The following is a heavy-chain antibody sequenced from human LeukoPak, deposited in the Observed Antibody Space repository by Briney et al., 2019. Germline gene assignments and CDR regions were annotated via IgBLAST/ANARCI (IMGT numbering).Heavy chain of an antibody. V-gene: IGHV3-33*01. CDR2: IWYDGCNK. CDR1: GFTFSSYG. D-gene: IGHD2-2*01. CDR3: ARSKGLGYCSSTSCHYYYYYGMDV. Sequence: PGRSLRLSCAASGFTFSSYGMHWVRQAPGKGLEWVAVIWYDGCNKYYADSVKGRFTISRDNSKNTLYLQMNSLRAEDTAVYYCARSKGLGYCSSTSCHYYYYYGMDVWGKGTTVTVSS. J-gene: IGHJ6*04.